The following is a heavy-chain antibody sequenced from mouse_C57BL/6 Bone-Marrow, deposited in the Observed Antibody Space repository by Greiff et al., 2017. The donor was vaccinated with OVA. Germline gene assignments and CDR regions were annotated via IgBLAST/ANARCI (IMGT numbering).Heavy chain of an antibody. CDR2: IYPYTGVS. J-gene: IGHJ2*01. V-gene: IGHV1-31*01. CDR3: ARGTGFEY. Sequence: VQLQQSGPELVKPGASVKISCKASGYSFTGYYMHWVKQSPGNILDWIGYIYPYTGVSSYNQKFKGKATLTVDKSSSTAYMELRSLTSEDAAVDYCARGTGFEYWGQGTTLTVSS. D-gene: IGHD3-3*01. CDR1: GYSFTGYY.